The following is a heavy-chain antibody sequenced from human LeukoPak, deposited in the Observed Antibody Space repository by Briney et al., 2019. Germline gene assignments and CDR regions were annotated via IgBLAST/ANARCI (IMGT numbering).Heavy chain of an antibody. D-gene: IGHD5-18*01. Sequence: MSSETLSLTCTVSGGSISSGDYYWSWIRQPPGKGLEWIGYIYYSGSTYYNPSLKSRVTISVDTSKNQFSLKLSSVTAADTAVYYCARAPSLPALDTATVPLWGQGTLVTVSS. CDR1: GGSISSGDYY. J-gene: IGHJ4*02. CDR2: IYYSGST. V-gene: IGHV4-30-4*01. CDR3: ARAPSLPALDTATVPL.